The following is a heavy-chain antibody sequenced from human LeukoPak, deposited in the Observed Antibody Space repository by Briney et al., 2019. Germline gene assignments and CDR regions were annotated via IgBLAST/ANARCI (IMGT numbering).Heavy chain of an antibody. Sequence: PGGPLTLSCAASGFPFSSYWMSWVRQPPGKGLEWVANIKQDGSEKYYVDSVKGRFTISRDNAKNSLYLQMNSLRAADTAVYYCARAAAATQVDRFDYWGQGTLVTVSS. CDR3: ARAAAATQVDRFDY. V-gene: IGHV3-7*01. D-gene: IGHD2-15*01. J-gene: IGHJ4*02. CDR1: GFPFSSYW. CDR2: IKQDGSEK.